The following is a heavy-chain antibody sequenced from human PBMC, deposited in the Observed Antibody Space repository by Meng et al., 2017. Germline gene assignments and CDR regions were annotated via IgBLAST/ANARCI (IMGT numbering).Heavy chain of an antibody. D-gene: IGHD1-26*01. J-gene: IGHJ4*02. V-gene: IGHV1-69*06. Sequence: RLVQSGAGWRKAGSSVQLSCKASGCTFSSYAISWVRPAPGQGLEWMGGIIPIFGTANYAQKFQGRVTITADKSTSTAYMELSSLRSEDTAVYYCARDGVGATEGYFDYWGQGTLVTVSS. CDR3: ARDGVGATEGYFDY. CDR1: GCTFSSYA. CDR2: IIPIFGTA.